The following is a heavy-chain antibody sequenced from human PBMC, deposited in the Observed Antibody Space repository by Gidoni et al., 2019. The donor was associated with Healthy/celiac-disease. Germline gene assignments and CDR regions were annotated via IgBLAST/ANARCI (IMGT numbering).Heavy chain of an antibody. Sequence: EVQLLESGGGLVQPGGSLRLSCAASGFTFSIYAMSWVRQAPGKGLEWVSAIRGSGGSTYYADSVKGRFTISRDNSKNTLYLQMNSLRAEDTAVYYCAKDGGYCSSTSCYNWFDPWGQGTLVTVSS. D-gene: IGHD2-2*01. V-gene: IGHV3-23*01. CDR3: AKDGGYCSSTSCYNWFDP. J-gene: IGHJ5*02. CDR1: GFTFSIYA. CDR2: IRGSGGST.